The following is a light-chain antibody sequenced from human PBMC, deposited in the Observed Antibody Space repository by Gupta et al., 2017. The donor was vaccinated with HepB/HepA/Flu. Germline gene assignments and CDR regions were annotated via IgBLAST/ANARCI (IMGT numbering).Light chain of an antibody. CDR1: QSVSSSY. V-gene: IGKV3-20*01. Sequence: EIVLTQSPGTLSLSPGERATLSCRASQSVSSSYLAWYQQKPGQAPRLLIYGASSRATGIPDRFNGSGSGTDFTLTISRLEPEDFAVYYCQQYGSSPRLTFGGGTKVEIK. CDR3: QQYGSSPRLT. CDR2: GAS. J-gene: IGKJ4*01.